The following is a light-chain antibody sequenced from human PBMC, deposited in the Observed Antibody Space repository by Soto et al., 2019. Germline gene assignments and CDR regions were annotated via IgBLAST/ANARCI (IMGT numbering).Light chain of an antibody. CDR1: SSDVGSYNL. Sequence: QSALTQPASLSGSPLQSITISCPGTSSDVGSYNLVSWYQQHPGKAPKLMIYEGSKRPSGVSNRFSGSKSGNTASLTISGLQAEDEADYYCSTYASSTTPYVFGTGTKVTVL. CDR2: EGS. CDR3: STYASSTTPYV. J-gene: IGLJ1*01. V-gene: IGLV2-14*02.